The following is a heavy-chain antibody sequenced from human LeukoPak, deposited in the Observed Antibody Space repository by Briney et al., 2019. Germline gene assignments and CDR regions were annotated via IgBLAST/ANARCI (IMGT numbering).Heavy chain of an antibody. J-gene: IGHJ6*02. CDR3: AKHMRATNTYSFFGLDV. CDR2: INWNGGGT. V-gene: IGHV3-9*01. Sequence: GGSLRLTCAATGFTFKNYGMHWVRQPPGKGLEWVSSINWNGGGTDYADSVKGRFTISRDNAKNSLYLQLSSLRPEDTALYYCAKHMRATNTYSFFGLDVWGQGTTVTVPS. CDR1: GFTFKNYG. D-gene: IGHD1-26*01.